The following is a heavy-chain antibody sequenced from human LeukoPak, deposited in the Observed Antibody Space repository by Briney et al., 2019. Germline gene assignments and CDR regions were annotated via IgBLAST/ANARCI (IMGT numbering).Heavy chain of an antibody. V-gene: IGHV4-59*02. CDR3: ASAVRDYYDSSGYYSYYYYGMDV. J-gene: IGHJ6*02. Sequence: ASETLSLTCVVSGGSVSGYYWGWIRQPPGRGLEWIGYVYYSGSTNYNPSFKSRITISVDTSRNQFSLQLSSVTAADTAVYYCASAVRDYYDSSGYYSYYYYGMDVWGQGTTVTVSS. CDR2: VYYSGST. CDR1: GGSVSGYY. D-gene: IGHD3-22*01.